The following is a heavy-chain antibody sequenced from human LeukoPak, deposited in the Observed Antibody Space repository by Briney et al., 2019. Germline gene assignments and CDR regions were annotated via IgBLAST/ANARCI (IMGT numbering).Heavy chain of an antibody. CDR2: IYYSGST. J-gene: IGHJ4*02. V-gene: IGHV4-39*06. Sequence: SETLSLTCTVSGGSISSSTYYWGWIRQPPGKGLEWIGSIYYSGSTYYNPSLKSRVTISVDTSKNQFTLKLSSVTAADTAVYYCARVSLVRGPISGYFDYWGQGTLVTVSS. CDR3: ARVSLVRGPISGYFDY. CDR1: GGSISSSTYY. D-gene: IGHD3-10*01.